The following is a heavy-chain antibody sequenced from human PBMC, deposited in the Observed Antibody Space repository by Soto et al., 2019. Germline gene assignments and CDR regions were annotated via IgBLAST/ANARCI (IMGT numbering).Heavy chain of an antibody. J-gene: IGHJ4*02. CDR2: ISNSGST. Sequence: QLQLQESGPGLVKPSETLSLTCTVTGGPISSSGDYCGWVRQTPGKGLEWIGTISNSGSTYYNPSVMSRVTISVDTSKKQFSLRLISVTAADTAVYYCARGLSSSAYLDYWGQGTLVTVSS. D-gene: IGHD6-19*01. V-gene: IGHV4-39*01. CDR3: ARGLSSSAYLDY. CDR1: GGPISSSGDY.